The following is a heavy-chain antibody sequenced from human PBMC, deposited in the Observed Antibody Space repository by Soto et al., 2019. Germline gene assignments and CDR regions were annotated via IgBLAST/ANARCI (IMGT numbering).Heavy chain of an antibody. CDR2: IIPIFGTA. J-gene: IGHJ5*02. CDR1: GGTFSSYA. D-gene: IGHD6-13*01. Sequence: SVKVSCKASGGTFSSYAISWVRQAPGQGLEWMGGIIPIFGTANYAQKFQGRVTITADESTSTAYMELSSLRSEDTAVYYCAGVVEIAAAGTWGPFHWFDPWGQGTLVTVS. CDR3: AGVVEIAAAGTWGPFHWFDP. V-gene: IGHV1-69*13.